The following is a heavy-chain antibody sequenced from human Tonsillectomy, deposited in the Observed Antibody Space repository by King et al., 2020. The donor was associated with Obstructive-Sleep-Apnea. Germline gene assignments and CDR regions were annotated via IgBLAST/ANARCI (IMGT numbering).Heavy chain of an antibody. CDR2: IYYSGNT. Sequence: QLQESGPGLVKPSETLSLRCTVSGGSVSSTTHYWGWIRQPPGKGLEWIGSIYYSGNTYYNPSLKSRITIPVDTSKNQFSLNLSSVTAADTAMYYCARVVAITADYNFDYWGRGTLVTVSS. CDR3: ARVVAITADYNFDY. J-gene: IGHJ4*02. D-gene: IGHD6-13*01. V-gene: IGHV4-39*07. CDR1: GGSVSSTTHY.